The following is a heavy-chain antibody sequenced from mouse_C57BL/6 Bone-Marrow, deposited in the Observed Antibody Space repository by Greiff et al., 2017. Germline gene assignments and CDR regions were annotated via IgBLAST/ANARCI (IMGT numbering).Heavy chain of an antibody. J-gene: IGHJ1*03. CDR2: INPGSGGT. CDR1: GYAFTNYL. V-gene: IGHV1-54*01. Sequence: VQLQQSGAELVRPGTSVKVSCKASGYAFTNYLIEWVKQRPGQGLEWIGVINPGSGGTNYNEKFKGKATLTADKSSSTAYMQLSSLTSEDSAVYFCARKGYYGSSHWYFDVWGTGTTVTVSS. CDR3: ARKGYYGSSHWYFDV. D-gene: IGHD1-1*01.